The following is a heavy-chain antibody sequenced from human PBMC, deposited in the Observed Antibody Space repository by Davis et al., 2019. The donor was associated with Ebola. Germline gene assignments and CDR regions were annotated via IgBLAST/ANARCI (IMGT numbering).Heavy chain of an antibody. Sequence: GGSLRLSCAASGFTFSGSAMHWVRQASGKGLEWVGRIRSKANSYATAYAASVKGRFTISRDDSKNTAYLQMNSLKTEDTAVYYCTRHADSGYDKDWGQGTLVTVSS. CDR2: IRSKANSYAT. V-gene: IGHV3-73*01. J-gene: IGHJ4*02. CDR3: TRHADSGYDKD. D-gene: IGHD5-12*01. CDR1: GFTFSGSA.